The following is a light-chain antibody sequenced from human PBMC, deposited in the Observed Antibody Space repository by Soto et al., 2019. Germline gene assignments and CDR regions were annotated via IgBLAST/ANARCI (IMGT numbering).Light chain of an antibody. V-gene: IGKV3-11*01. CDR2: DAS. CDR1: QSVSSN. CDR3: QQRSNWPYT. J-gene: IGKJ2*01. Sequence: EIVLTQSPATLSLSPGERATLSCRASQSVSSNLAWYQHKPGQAPRPLIYDASNRATGIPARFSGSGSGTDFTLTISSLEPEDFAVYYCQQRSNWPYTFGQGTKLESK.